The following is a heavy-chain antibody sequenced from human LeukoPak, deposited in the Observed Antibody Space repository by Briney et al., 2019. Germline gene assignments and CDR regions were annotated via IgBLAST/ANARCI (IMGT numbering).Heavy chain of an antibody. Sequence: RGSLRLSCAASGFTFDDYAMHWVRQAPGKGLEWVSLISGDGGSTYYADSVKGRFTISRDNSKNSLYLQMNSLRTEDTALYYCAKVGILTGYWTFDYWGQGTLVTVSS. V-gene: IGHV3-43*02. CDR2: ISGDGGST. D-gene: IGHD3-9*01. CDR3: AKVGILTGYWTFDY. CDR1: GFTFDDYA. J-gene: IGHJ4*02.